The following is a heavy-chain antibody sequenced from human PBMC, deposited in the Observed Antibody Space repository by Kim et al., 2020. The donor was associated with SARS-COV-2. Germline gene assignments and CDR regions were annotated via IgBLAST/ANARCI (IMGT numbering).Heavy chain of an antibody. CDR3: ARAAISPYYFDY. J-gene: IGHJ4*02. D-gene: IGHD2-21*01. CDR2: IYPGYSDT. Sequence: GESLKISCKGSGYSFTSYWIGWVRQMPGKGLEWMGIIYPGYSDTRYSPSFQGQVTLSADKFISPAYLQWGSLKASDTAMYYFARAAISPYYFDYWGQGTL. V-gene: IGHV5-51*01. CDR1: GYSFTSYW.